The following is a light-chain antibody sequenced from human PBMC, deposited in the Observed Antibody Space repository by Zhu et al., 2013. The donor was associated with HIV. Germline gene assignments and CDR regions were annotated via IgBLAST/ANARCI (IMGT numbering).Light chain of an antibody. V-gene: IGKV3-11*01. CDR2: DAS. CDR3: QQRTNWPPFT. J-gene: IGKJ4*01. CDR1: QSISTY. Sequence: EIVLTQSPATLSLSPGERATLSCRASQSISTYLAWYQQKPAHPPRLLIYDASNRATGIPARFSGSGSGTDFTLTISNLEPADAAVYYCQQRTNWPPFTFGGGTKVEIK.